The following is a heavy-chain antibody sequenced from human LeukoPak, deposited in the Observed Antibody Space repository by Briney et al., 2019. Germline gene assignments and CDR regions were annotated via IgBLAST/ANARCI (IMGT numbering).Heavy chain of an antibody. CDR3: ARVGWSSGYPTPYFDY. V-gene: IGHV1-46*01. CDR2: INPSGGST. D-gene: IGHD3-22*01. CDR1: GYTFTSYY. Sequence: ASVKVSCKASGYTFTSYYMHWVRQAPGQGLEWMGIINPSGGSTSYAQKFQGRVTMTRDTSTSSVYMELSSLRSEDTAVYYCARVGWSSGYPTPYFDYWGQGTLVTVSS. J-gene: IGHJ4*02.